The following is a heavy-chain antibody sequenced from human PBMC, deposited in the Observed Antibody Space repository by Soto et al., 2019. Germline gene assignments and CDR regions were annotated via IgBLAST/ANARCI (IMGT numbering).Heavy chain of an antibody. CDR3: AKDRERDDWHEDY. V-gene: IGHV3-23*01. CDR1: GFSFSSYA. Sequence: PGGSLRLSCVASGFSFSSYAMSWVRQAPGKGMEWVYVISGRDGSTYYAHSVKGRFTISRDNSKHTRYLQLNSLRAEDTAVYYCAKDRERDDWHEDYWGQGFLVTVCS. J-gene: IGHJ4*02. CDR2: ISGRDGST. D-gene: IGHD1-1*01.